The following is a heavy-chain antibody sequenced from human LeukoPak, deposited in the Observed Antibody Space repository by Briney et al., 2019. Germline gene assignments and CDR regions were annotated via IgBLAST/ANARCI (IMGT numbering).Heavy chain of an antibody. CDR3: VLYDSSGYYYFDY. CDR1: GYTFTGYY. J-gene: IGHJ4*02. V-gene: IGHV1-2*06. CDR2: INPNSGGT. D-gene: IGHD3-22*01. Sequence: ASVKVSXKASGYTFTGYYMHWVRQAPGQGLEWMGRINPNSGGTNYAQKFQGRVTMTRDTSISTAYMELSRLRSDDTAVYYCVLYDSSGYYYFDYWGQGTLVTVSS.